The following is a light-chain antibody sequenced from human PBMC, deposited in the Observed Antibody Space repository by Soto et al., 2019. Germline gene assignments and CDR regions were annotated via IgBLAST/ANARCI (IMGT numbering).Light chain of an antibody. CDR1: SSDVGGYNY. Sequence: QSALTQPASVSGSPGQSITISCTGTSSDVGGYNYVSWYQQHPGKAPKLMIYDVINRPSGVSNRFPGSKSGNSASLTISGLQAEDEADYYCSSYTSSSTYVVFGGGTQLTVL. J-gene: IGLJ2*01. V-gene: IGLV2-14*03. CDR3: SSYTSSSTYVV. CDR2: DVI.